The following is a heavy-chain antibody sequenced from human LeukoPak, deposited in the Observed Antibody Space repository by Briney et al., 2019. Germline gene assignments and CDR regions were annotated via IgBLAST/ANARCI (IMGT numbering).Heavy chain of an antibody. CDR1: GGSFSGYY. CDR3: ARGRVRARDRKYFDY. V-gene: IGHV4-34*01. J-gene: IGHJ4*02. Sequence: SETLSLTCAVYGGSFSGYYWSWIRQPPGKGLEWIGEINHSGSTNYNPSLKSRVTISVDTSKNQFSLKLSSVTAADTAVYYCARGRVRARDRKYFDYWGQGTLVTVSS. CDR2: INHSGST.